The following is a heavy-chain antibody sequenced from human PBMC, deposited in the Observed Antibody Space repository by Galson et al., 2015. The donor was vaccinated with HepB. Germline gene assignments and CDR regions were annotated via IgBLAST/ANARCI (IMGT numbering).Heavy chain of an antibody. J-gene: IGHJ4*02. CDR3: ARAEVVGVFDY. D-gene: IGHD3-10*01. Sequence: SLRLSCAASGFTVSSNYMSWVRQAPGKGLEWASVIYSGGSTYYADSVEGRFTISRDNSKNTLYLQMNSLRAEDTAVYYCARAEVVGVFDYWGQGTLVTVSS. CDR2: IYSGGST. CDR1: GFTVSSNY. V-gene: IGHV3-53*01.